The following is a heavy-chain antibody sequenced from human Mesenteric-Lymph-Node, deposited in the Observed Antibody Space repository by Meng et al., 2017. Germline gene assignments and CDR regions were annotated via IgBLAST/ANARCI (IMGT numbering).Heavy chain of an antibody. CDR2: ISQSEPT. Sequence: QLWREESDPGLGKPSQTLSLTCSVSGGSISSGDSFRSWVCQPPGKGLEWIGEISQSEPTYYNPSLKSRVTITGDWSKNQFSLNLNSVTAADTALYYCVRQGMTSYSWGYWGQGTLVTVSS. J-gene: IGHJ4*02. V-gene: IGHV4-30-4*01. CDR3: VRQGMTSYSWGY. CDR1: GGSISSGDSF. D-gene: IGHD3-9*01.